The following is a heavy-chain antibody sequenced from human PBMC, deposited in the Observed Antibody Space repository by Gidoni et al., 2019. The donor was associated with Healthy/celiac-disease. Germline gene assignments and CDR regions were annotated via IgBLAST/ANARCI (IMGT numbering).Heavy chain of an antibody. D-gene: IGHD4-17*01. J-gene: IGHJ6*02. CDR3: AKDKDYGDYVDYYYGMDV. V-gene: IGHV3-23*01. Sequence: EVQLLESGGGLVQPGGSLRLSCAASGFTFSSYAMSWVRQAPGKGLGWVSAISGSGGSTYYADSVKCRFTISRYNSKNTLYLQMNSLRAEDTAVYYCAKDKDYGDYVDYYYGMDVWGQGTTVTVSS. CDR1: GFTFSSYA. CDR2: ISGSGGST.